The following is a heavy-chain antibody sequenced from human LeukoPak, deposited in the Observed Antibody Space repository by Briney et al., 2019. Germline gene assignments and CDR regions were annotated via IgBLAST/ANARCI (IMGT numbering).Heavy chain of an antibody. J-gene: IGHJ5*02. CDR1: GGSFSGYY. D-gene: IGHD3-10*01. CDR3: ARVGGMVRGPKGFIDP. CDR2: INHSGST. V-gene: IGHV4-34*01. Sequence: SETLSLTCAVYGGSFSGYYWSWIRQPPGKGLEWIGEINHSGSTNYNPSLKSRVTISVDTSKNQFSLKLSSVAAADTAVYYCARVGGMVRGPKGFIDPWGQGTLVGVSS.